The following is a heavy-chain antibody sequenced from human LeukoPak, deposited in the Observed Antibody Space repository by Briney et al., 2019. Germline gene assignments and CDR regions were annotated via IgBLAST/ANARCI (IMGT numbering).Heavy chain of an antibody. CDR3: AREGVGVVTAIGGYFDY. CDR2: KSYDGSNK. V-gene: IGHV3-30*03. D-gene: IGHD2-21*02. J-gene: IGHJ4*02. CDR1: GFTFSNFG. Sequence: PSGRSLRLSCAASGFTFSNFGMHWVRQAPGKGLEWVASKSYDGSNKDYADSVKGGFTITRDNSKNTLYLQMNSLRGEDTAVYYGAREGVGVVTAIGGYFDYWGQGTLVTVSS.